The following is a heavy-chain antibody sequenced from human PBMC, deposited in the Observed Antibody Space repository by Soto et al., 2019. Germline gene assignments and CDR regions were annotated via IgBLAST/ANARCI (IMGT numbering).Heavy chain of an antibody. J-gene: IGHJ4*02. CDR1: GYTFTSYG. Sequence: QVQLVQSGPEVKKPGASVKVSCKTSGYTFTSYGISWVRQAPGQGLEWMGWITTDKGKTTYAQKFQGGVTMNTDTSTSTAYMELRSLRSDDTAVYYCATRSPAFDYWGQGTLVAVSS. CDR2: ITTDKGKT. V-gene: IGHV1-18*01. CDR3: ATRSPAFDY.